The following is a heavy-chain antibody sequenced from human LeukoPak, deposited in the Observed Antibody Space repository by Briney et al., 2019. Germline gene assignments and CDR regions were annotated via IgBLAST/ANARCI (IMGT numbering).Heavy chain of an antibody. J-gene: IGHJ3*02. V-gene: IGHV3-7*01. Sequence: QPGGSLRLSYAASYSGFTFTNYWMNWVRQAPGKGLEWVANIRQDGSDKYYVDSVKGRFTISRDNAKNSLYLQMNSLRAEDTAVYYCARGYPTHAFDIWGQGTMVTVSS. CDR3: ARGYPTHAFDI. CDR1: YSGFTFTNYW. D-gene: IGHD5-18*01. CDR2: IRQDGSDK.